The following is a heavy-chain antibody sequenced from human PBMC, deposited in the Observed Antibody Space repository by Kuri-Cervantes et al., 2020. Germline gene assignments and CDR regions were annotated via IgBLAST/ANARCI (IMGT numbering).Heavy chain of an antibody. V-gene: IGHV3-21*01. Sequence: GGSLRLSCAASGFTFSSYSMNWVRQAPGKGLEWVSSIISSSSYIYYADSVKGRFTISRDNAKNSLYLQMNSLRDEDTAVYYCATLSDMYQLLLDYWGQGTLVTVSS. CDR3: ATLSDMYQLLLDY. J-gene: IGHJ4*02. D-gene: IGHD2-2*01. CDR1: GFTFSSYS. CDR2: IISSSSYI.